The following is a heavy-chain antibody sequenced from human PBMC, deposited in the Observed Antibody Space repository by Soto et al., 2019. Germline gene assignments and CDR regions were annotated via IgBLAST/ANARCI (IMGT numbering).Heavy chain of an antibody. CDR2: IIPIFGTA. V-gene: IGHV1-69*13. CDR1: GGTFSSYA. Sequence: SVRVSCKASGGTFSSYAISWVRQAPGQGLEWMGGIIPIFGTANYAQKFQGRVTITADESTSTAYMELSSLRSEDTAVYYCARDPLYCSGGSRRCHYYYGMDVWGQGTTVTVSS. D-gene: IGHD2-15*01. CDR3: ARDPLYCSGGSRRCHYYYGMDV. J-gene: IGHJ6*02.